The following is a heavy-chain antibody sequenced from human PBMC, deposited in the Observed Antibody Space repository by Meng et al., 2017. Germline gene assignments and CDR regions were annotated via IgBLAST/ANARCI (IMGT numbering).Heavy chain of an antibody. CDR2: IYYSGST. V-gene: IGHV4-39*07. D-gene: IGHD6-13*01. CDR3: ARDGIAAAGTGRSYFQH. CDR1: GGSISSSSYC. Sequence: QLQLQESGPRLVKPSATLSLTCTVYGGSISSSSYCGGWIRQPPGKGLEWIGSIYYSGSTYYNPSLKSRVTISVDTSKNQFSLKLSSVTAADTAVYYCARDGIAAAGTGRSYFQHWGQGTLVTVSS. J-gene: IGHJ1*01.